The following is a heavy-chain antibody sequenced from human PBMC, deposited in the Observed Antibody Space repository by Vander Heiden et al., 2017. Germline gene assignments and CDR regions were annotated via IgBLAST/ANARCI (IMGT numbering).Heavy chain of an antibody. D-gene: IGHD3-10*01. Sequence: EVQLLESGGGLVQPGGSLRLSCAASGFTFSSYAMSWVRQAPGKGLEWVSAISGSGGSTDDADSVKGRFTISRDNSKNTMYMKMQRLRAEDTAVYYCAKDWETMVDWGQGTMVTVCS. V-gene: IGHV3-23*01. CDR3: AKDWETMVD. CDR1: GFTFSSYA. CDR2: ISGSGGST. J-gene: IGHJ1*01.